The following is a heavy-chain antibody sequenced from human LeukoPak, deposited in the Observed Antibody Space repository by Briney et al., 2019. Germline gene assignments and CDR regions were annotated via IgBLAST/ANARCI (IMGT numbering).Heavy chain of an antibody. CDR3: ARDLCYYGSGNYVPGFPDY. V-gene: IGHV3-48*03. CDR2: ISSSRSNTI. D-gene: IGHD3-10*01. Sequence: PGGSLRLSRAASGFTFDDYGMSWVRQAPGKGLEWVSYISSSRSNTIYYADSVKGRFTISRDDAKNSLYLQMNSLRAEDTAVYYCARDLCYYGSGNYVPGFPDYWGQGTLVTVSS. CDR1: GFTFDDYG. J-gene: IGHJ4*02.